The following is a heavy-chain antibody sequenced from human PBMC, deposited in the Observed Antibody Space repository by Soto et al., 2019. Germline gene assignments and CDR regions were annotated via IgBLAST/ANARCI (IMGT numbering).Heavy chain of an antibody. CDR2: ISGSGGST. V-gene: IGHV3-23*01. CDR1: GFTFSSYA. CDR3: AKSSIVVVVAATPGRTPDFDY. Sequence: GGSLRLSCAASGFTFSSYAMSWVRQAPGKGLEWVSAISGSGGSTYYADSVKGRFTISRDNSKNTLYLQMNSLRAEDTAVYYCAKSSIVVVVAATPGRTPDFDYWGQGTLVTVSS. J-gene: IGHJ4*02. D-gene: IGHD2-15*01.